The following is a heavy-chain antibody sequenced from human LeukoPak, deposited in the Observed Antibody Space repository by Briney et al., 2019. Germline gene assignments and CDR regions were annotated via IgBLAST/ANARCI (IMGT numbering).Heavy chain of an antibody. V-gene: IGHV3-30*18. CDR2: ISYDGSNK. CDR3: AKDAYRYCSSTSCYSGTHYYYYMDV. CDR1: GFTLSSYG. Sequence: GGSLRLSCAASGFTLSSYGMHWVRQAPGKGLEWVAVISYDGSNKYYADSVKGRFTISRDNSKNTLYLQMNSLRAEDTAVYYCAKDAYRYCSSTSCYSGTHYYYYMDVWGKGTTVTVSS. J-gene: IGHJ6*03. D-gene: IGHD2-2*01.